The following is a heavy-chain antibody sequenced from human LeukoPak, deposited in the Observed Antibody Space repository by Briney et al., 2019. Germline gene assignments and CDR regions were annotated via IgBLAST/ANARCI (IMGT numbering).Heavy chain of an antibody. D-gene: IGHD3-22*01. CDR1: GGSISSGSYY. CDR3: AREGVYYYDSSGYYYYFDY. V-gene: IGHV4-61*02. CDR2: IYTSGST. Sequence: PSQTLSLTCTVSGGSISSGSYYWSWIRQPAGKGLEWIGRIYTSGSTNYNPSLKSRVTISVDTSKNQFSLKLSSVTAADTDVYYCAREGVYYYDSSGYYYYFDYWGQGTLVTVSP. J-gene: IGHJ4*02.